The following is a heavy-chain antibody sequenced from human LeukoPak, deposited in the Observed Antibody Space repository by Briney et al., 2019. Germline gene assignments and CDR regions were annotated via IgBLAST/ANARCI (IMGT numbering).Heavy chain of an antibody. J-gene: IGHJ4*02. CDR3: ARGARKYSNPQKALFDY. Sequence: SETLSLTCAVYGGSFSGYYWSWIRHPPGKGLEWIGEINHCGSTNYNPSLKSRVTISVDTSKNQFSLKLSSVTAADTAVYYCARGARKYSNPQKALFDYWGQGTLVTVSS. D-gene: IGHD4-11*01. CDR1: GGSFSGYY. V-gene: IGHV4-34*01. CDR2: INHCGST.